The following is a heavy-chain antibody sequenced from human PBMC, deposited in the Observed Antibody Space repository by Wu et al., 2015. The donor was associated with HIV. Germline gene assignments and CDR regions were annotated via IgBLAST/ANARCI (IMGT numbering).Heavy chain of an antibody. Sequence: QVQLQESGPGLVKPSETLSLTCNVSGDSVTSYYWSWIRQSPGKGLEWIGYIYYGGSTNYNPSLKSRVAISIDTSKNQFSLKLNSVTAADTALYFCARGGKSSFDSGNSYYFEYFQYWGQGTLITVSS. J-gene: IGHJ1*01. CDR3: ARGGKSSFDSGNSYYFEYFQY. D-gene: IGHD2/OR15-2a*01. V-gene: IGHV4-59*02. CDR1: GDSVTSYY. CDR2: IYYGGST.